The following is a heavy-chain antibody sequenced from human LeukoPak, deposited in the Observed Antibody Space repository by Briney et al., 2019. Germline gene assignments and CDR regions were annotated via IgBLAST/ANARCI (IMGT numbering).Heavy chain of an antibody. D-gene: IGHD3-16*01. CDR2: INPNSGGT. CDR1: GYTFTGYY. J-gene: IGHJ5*02. Sequence: EASVKVSCKASGYTFTGYYIHWVRQAPGQGLDWMGWINPNSGGTNYAQKFQGRVTMTRDTSINTAYMELSRLRSDDTAVYYCARDMSWFDPWGQGTLVTVSS. V-gene: IGHV1-2*02. CDR3: ARDMSWFDP.